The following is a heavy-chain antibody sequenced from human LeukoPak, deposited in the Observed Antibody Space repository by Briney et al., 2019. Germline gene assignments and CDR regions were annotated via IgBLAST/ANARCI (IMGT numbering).Heavy chain of an antibody. D-gene: IGHD3-16*01. CDR3: ARAPRGADFDY. J-gene: IGHJ4*02. V-gene: IGHV3-21*01. CDR2: INNDGSYI. Sequence: PGGSLRLSCAASGFIFSNSAMNWVRQAPGKGLEWVSSINNDGSYIYYAGSVKGRFTISRDNAKNSLYLRLNSLRVEDTAVYYCARAPRGADFDYWGQGTLVTVSS. CDR1: GFIFSNSA.